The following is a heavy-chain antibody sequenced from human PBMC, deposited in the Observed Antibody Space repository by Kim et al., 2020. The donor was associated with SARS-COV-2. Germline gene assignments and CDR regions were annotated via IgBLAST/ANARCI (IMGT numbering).Heavy chain of an antibody. CDR1: GFTFSSYA. CDR2: ISYDGSNK. Sequence: GGSLRLSCAASGFTFSSYAMHWVRQAPGKGLEWVAVISYDGSNKYYADSVKGRFTISRDNSKNTLYLQMNSLRAEDTAVYYCARDGITMVRGAFDYWGQG. D-gene: IGHD3-10*01. CDR3: ARDGITMVRGAFDY. J-gene: IGHJ4*02. V-gene: IGHV3-30*04.